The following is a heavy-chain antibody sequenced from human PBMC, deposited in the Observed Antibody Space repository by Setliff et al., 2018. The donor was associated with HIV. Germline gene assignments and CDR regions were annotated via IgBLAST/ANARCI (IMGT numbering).Heavy chain of an antibody. CDR2: IKHNGNS. J-gene: IGHJ6*03. CDR3: ARVTYFYYYYMDV. Sequence: SETLSLTCAVYGGSFMGYYWNWICQPPGKGLEWIGEIKHNGNSNYNPSLKSRLTLSVDTSKNQFSLKLKSLTAADTAVYYCARVTYFYYYYMDVWGKGTMVTVSS. V-gene: IGHV4-34*01. D-gene: IGHD5-18*01. CDR1: GGSFMGYY.